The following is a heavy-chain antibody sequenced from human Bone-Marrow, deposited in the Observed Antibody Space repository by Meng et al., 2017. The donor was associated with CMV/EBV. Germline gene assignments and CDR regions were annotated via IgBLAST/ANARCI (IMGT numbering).Heavy chain of an antibody. D-gene: IGHD6-13*01. CDR1: GGTFSSYS. J-gene: IGHJ4*02. CDR3: ARALAAAGY. CDR2: IIPIHEIA. V-gene: IGHV1-69*02. Sequence: SVKVSCKASGGTFSSYSISWVRQAPGQGLEWMGRIIPIHEIANYAQKFQGRVTISADKSTNTSYMELSRLRSEDTAVYYCARALAAAGYWGQGTLVTVSS.